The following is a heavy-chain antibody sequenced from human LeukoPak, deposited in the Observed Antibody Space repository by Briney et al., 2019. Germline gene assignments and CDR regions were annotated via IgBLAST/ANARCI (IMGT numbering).Heavy chain of an antibody. Sequence: ASVKVACKASGYTFTSYGISWVRQAPGQGLEWMGGISAYNGNTNYAQKLQGRVTMTTDTSTSTAYMELRSLRSDDTAVYYCARGYCSSTSCYPQSDYDYWGQGTLVTVSS. D-gene: IGHD2-2*01. J-gene: IGHJ4*02. CDR1: GYTFTSYG. CDR3: ARGYCSSTSCYPQSDYDY. CDR2: ISAYNGNT. V-gene: IGHV1-18*01.